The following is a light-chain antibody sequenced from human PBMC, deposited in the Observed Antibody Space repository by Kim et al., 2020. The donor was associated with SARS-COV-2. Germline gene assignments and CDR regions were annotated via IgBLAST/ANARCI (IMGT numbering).Light chain of an antibody. V-gene: IGKV3-20*01. CDR3: QQYGRSPTT. CDR2: GAS. J-gene: IGKJ1*01. Sequence: EIVLTQSPGTLSLSPGERATLSCRASQSVSRNYLAWYQQKPGQAPRLLISGASDRATGIPDRFSGSGSGTDFTLIISRVEPEDFAVYYCQQYGRSPTTFGQGTKVDIK. CDR1: QSVSRNY.